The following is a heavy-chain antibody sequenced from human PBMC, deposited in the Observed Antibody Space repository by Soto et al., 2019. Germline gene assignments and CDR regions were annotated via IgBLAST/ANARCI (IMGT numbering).Heavy chain of an antibody. D-gene: IGHD6-19*01. Sequence: WWSLRLSCSASVFTFNSYAMHWFRQAPGKGLEFLSAISSYGADTYYADSVKGRFAISRDNSKNTLYLQMSSLRAEDTALYYCVKEGYTRSDWYGQFDYWGQGALVTVSS. CDR3: VKEGYTRSDWYGQFDY. V-gene: IGHV3-64D*06. J-gene: IGHJ4*02. CDR2: ISSYGADT. CDR1: VFTFNSYA.